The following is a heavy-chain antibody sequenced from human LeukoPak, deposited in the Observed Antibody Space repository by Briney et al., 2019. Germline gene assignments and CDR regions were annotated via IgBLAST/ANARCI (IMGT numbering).Heavy chain of an antibody. CDR2: INHSGST. Sequence: SETLSLTCAVYGGSFSGYYWSWIRQPPGKGLEWIGEINHSGSTNYNPSLKSRVTISVDTSKNQFSLKLSSVTAADTAVYYCARARGYSSSLLFDYWGQGTLVTVSS. CDR3: ARARGYSSSLLFDY. D-gene: IGHD6-13*01. J-gene: IGHJ4*02. V-gene: IGHV4-34*01. CDR1: GGSFSGYY.